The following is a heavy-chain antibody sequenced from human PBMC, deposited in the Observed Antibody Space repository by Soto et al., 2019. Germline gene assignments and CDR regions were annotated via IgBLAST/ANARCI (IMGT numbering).Heavy chain of an antibody. D-gene: IGHD3-3*01. CDR3: ARRSSFGFDS. J-gene: IGHJ4*02. V-gene: IGHV4-61*03. CDR1: GGSVSSGSYY. CDR2: ISYSGIT. Sequence: SETLSLTCTVSGGSVSSGSYYWNWIRQPPGKRLEWIGYISYSGITHYSPSLKSRVAIAVDTSKNHFSLKLSSVTAADTAVYYCARRSSFGFDSWGQGTLVTGS.